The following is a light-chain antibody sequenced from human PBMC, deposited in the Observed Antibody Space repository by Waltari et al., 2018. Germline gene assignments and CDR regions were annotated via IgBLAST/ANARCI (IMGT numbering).Light chain of an antibody. J-gene: IGLJ3*02. V-gene: IGLV3-19*01. Sequence: SSGLTQDPAVSVALGQTVRITCQGDCLRTYFATWYQQKPGPAPLLVIYGKTNRPSGIPDRVSGSSSEDTTSLTITGAQAEDEADYFCSSRDSSGNHVLFGGGTKLTVL. CDR1: CLRTYF. CDR3: SSRDSSGNHVL. CDR2: GKT.